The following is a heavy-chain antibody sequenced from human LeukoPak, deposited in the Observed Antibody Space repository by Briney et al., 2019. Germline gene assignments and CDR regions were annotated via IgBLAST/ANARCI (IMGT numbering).Heavy chain of an antibody. CDR3: ARENHDYGDFSFFDY. Sequence: SETLSLTCTVSGGSISSYYWSWIRQPPGKGLEWIGYIYYNGSTNYNPSLKSRVTISVDTSKNQFSLKLSSVTAADTAVYYCARENHDYGDFSFFDYWGQGTLVTVSS. CDR1: GGSISSYY. D-gene: IGHD4-17*01. J-gene: IGHJ4*02. V-gene: IGHV4-59*01. CDR2: IYYNGST.